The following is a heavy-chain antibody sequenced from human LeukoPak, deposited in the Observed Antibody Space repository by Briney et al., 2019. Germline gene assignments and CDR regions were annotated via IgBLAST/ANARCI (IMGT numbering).Heavy chain of an antibody. Sequence: ASVKVSCKVSGNSVTEVAIHWVRQTPGEGLEWMGGYHPKDADMNYAQKFRGRVTMSQDTSTDTVYMELSSLRSEDTAVYYCATAAHTVPYYYYYMDVWGKGTTVTVSS. D-gene: IGHD2-2*01. CDR3: ATAAHTVPYYYYYMDV. V-gene: IGHV1-24*01. J-gene: IGHJ6*03. CDR2: YHPKDADM. CDR1: GNSVTEVA.